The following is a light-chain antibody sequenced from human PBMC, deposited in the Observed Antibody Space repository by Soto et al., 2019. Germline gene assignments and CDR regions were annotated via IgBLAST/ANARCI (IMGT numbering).Light chain of an antibody. V-gene: IGKV2-30*01. CDR1: QVLVYRKGHTV. Sequence: DVLRTQSKISLPVTLRQPASISCRSSQVLVYRKGHTVLDWVFQRPGQSPRRLIYKVSNRDSGVPDRFSGSGSGTDFTLHISRVEAEDVGVYYCLQDTHWPHTLGQGT. CDR2: KVS. J-gene: IGKJ2*01. CDR3: LQDTHWPHT.